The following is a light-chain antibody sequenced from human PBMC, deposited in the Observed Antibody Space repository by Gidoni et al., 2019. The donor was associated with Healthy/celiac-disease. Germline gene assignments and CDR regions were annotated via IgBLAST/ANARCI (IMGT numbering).Light chain of an antibody. CDR1: QSISSW. J-gene: IGKJ3*01. CDR2: KAS. V-gene: IGKV1-5*03. Sequence: DLQMIQSPSTLSASVGDRVTIPCRASQSISSWLAWYQQKPGKAPKLLIYKASSLESGVPSRFSGSGSGTEFTLTISSLQPDDFATYYCQQYNSYSPFTFXPXTKVDIK. CDR3: QQYNSYSPFT.